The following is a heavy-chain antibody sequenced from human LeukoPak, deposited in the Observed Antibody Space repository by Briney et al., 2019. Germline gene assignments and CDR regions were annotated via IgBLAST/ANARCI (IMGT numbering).Heavy chain of an antibody. J-gene: IGHJ3*02. V-gene: IGHV3-30*18. CDR1: GFTFSSYG. Sequence: PGRSLRLSCAASGFTFSSYGMHWVRQAPGKGLEWVAVISYDGSNKYYADSVKGRFTISRDNSKSTLYLQMNSLRAEDTAVYYCAKDDAFDIWGQGTMVTVSS. CDR2: ISYDGSNK. CDR3: AKDDAFDI.